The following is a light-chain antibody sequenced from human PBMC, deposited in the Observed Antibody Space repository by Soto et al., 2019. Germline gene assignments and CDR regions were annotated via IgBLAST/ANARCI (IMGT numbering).Light chain of an antibody. CDR1: QRITTW. V-gene: IGKV1-5*03. CDR3: QRYNDYQYI. CDR2: KAT. J-gene: IGKJ2*01. Sequence: DIPMTQSPSTLSASVGDRVTITCRASQRITTWLAWYQQKPGKAPKLLIYKATNLQSGVPSRFSGSGSGTEFSLTISSPQPGDFATYYCQRYNDYQYIFGQGTRLEIK.